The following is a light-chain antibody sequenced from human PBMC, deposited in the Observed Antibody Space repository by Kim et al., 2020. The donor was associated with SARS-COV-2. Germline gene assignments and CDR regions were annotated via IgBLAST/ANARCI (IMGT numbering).Light chain of an antibody. CDR2: AAS. CDR1: QSISTY. J-gene: IGKJ3*01. Sequence: ASIGDRVTITCRASQSISTYLNWYQSKPGKAPKLLISAASSLHTGVPSRFSGSGSETDFTLTISSLQPEDFATYYCQQSYDTPFTFGPGTKVDIK. V-gene: IGKV1-39*01. CDR3: QQSYDTPFT.